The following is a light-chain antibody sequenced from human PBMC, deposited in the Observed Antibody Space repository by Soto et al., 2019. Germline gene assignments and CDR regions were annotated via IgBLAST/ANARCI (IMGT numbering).Light chain of an antibody. Sequence: EFVLTQSPGTLSLSPGERATLSCRASQTVRNNYLAWYQQKPVQAPRLLIYDASSRATGIPDRFSGGGSGTDFTVTISRLEPEDFAVYYCQQFSSYPLTFGGGTKVEIK. CDR3: QQFSSYPLT. CDR2: DAS. J-gene: IGKJ4*01. CDR1: QTVRNNY. V-gene: IGKV3-20*01.